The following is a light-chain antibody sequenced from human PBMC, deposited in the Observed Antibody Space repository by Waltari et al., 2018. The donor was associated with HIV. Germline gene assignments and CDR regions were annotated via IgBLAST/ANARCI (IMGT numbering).Light chain of an antibody. V-gene: IGKV3-11*01. CDR3: HQRSSWPRT. J-gene: IGKJ2*01. CDR1: QSVSSY. Sequence: DIVLTQSPATLSLSPGDIATLSCRASQSVSSYLAWYQQKPGQAPRLLIYEASNRATGIPARFSGSGSGTDFTLTISSLEPEDFAVYYCHQRSSWPRTFGQGTKLEIK. CDR2: EAS.